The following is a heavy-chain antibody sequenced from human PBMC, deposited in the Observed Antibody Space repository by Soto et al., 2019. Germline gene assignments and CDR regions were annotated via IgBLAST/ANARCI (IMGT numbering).Heavy chain of an antibody. CDR3: AKENCLHGGCYSFDY. J-gene: IGHJ4*02. D-gene: IGHD2-15*01. CDR2: IYPSGTT. CDR1: GYSISNGYH. Sequence: PSETLSLTCTVSGYSISNGYHWAWIRQPPGKGLEWIGSIYPSGTTFYNPSLKNQVIISVDTSNNQFSLQLTSVTAADTAIYYCAKENCLHGGCYSFDYWGQGTPVTVSS. V-gene: IGHV4-38-2*02.